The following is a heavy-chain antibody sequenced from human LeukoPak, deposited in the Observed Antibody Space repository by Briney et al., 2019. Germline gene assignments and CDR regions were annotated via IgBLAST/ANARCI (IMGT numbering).Heavy chain of an antibody. Sequence: QPGGSLRLSCAASGFTFSSYEMNWVRQAPGKGLEWVSYISSSGSTIYYADSVKGRFTISRDNAKNSLYLQMNSLRAEDTAVYYCARAPYGSGQEDYWGRGTLVTVSS. V-gene: IGHV3-48*03. J-gene: IGHJ4*02. D-gene: IGHD3-10*01. CDR3: ARAPYGSGQEDY. CDR1: GFTFSSYE. CDR2: ISSSGSTI.